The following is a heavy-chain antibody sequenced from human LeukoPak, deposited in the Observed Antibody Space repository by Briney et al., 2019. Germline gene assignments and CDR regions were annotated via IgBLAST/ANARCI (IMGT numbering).Heavy chain of an antibody. D-gene: IGHD6-13*01. CDR3: ASERAAGFLFNR. CDR2: MYYSGST. V-gene: IGHV4-39*07. J-gene: IGHJ4*02. CDR1: GDSISSSSYY. Sequence: SETLSLTCTVSGDSISSSSYYWGWIRQPPGKGLEWIGSMYYSGSTYYNPSLKSRVTISVDKSKNQFSLKLSSVTAADTAVYHCASERAAGFLFNRWGQETLVTVSS.